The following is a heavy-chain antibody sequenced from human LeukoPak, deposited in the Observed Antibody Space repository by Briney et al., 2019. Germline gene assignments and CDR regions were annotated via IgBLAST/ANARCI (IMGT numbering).Heavy chain of an antibody. CDR2: ISAYNGNT. Sequence: ASVKVSCKASGYTFTSYGISWVRQAPGQGLEWMGWISAYNGNTNYAQKLQGRVTMTTDTSTSTAYMELRSLRSDDTAVYYCARDRFRYYYGSGSSSYYFDYWGPGTLVTVSS. CDR3: ARDRFRYYYGSGSSSYYFDY. D-gene: IGHD3-10*01. CDR1: GYTFTSYG. V-gene: IGHV1-18*01. J-gene: IGHJ4*02.